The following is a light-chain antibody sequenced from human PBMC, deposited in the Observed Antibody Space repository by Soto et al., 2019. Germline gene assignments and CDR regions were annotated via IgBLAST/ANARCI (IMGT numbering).Light chain of an antibody. Sequence: DIQMTQSPSSLSASVGDRVTVTCRASQGISNYLAWYQQKPGKVPNLLIFAASTLHSGVPSRFSGSGSGTDFTLTISSLLPEDAENYYCQKYNTALALTFGGGTKVDIK. CDR1: QGISNY. J-gene: IGKJ4*01. V-gene: IGKV1-27*01. CDR2: AAS. CDR3: QKYNTALALT.